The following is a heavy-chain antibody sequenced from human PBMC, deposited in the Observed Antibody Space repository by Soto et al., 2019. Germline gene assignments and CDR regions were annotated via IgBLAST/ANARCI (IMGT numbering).Heavy chain of an antibody. V-gene: IGHV3-53*01. CDR3: ARDRHYYDSSGSNYAFDI. CDR2: IYSGGST. CDR1: GFTVSSNY. D-gene: IGHD3-22*01. J-gene: IGHJ3*02. Sequence: EVQLVESGGGLIQPGGSLRLSCAASGFTVSSNYMSWVRQAPGKGLEWVSVIYSGGSTYYADSVKGRFTISRDNSKNTLYLQMNSLRAEDTAVYYCARDRHYYDSSGSNYAFDIWGQGTMVTVSS.